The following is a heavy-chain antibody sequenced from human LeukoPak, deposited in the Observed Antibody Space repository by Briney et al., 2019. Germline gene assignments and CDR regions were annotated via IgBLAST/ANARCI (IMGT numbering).Heavy chain of an antibody. CDR2: TSFDGTIR. V-gene: IGHV3-30*18. CDR1: GFGFDTNG. J-gene: IGHJ3*01. Sequence: PGRSLRLTCVASGFGFDTNGMHWVRQAPGKGLEWVALTSFDGTIRYYADSVKGRFTISRDNSKNTLFLQLDNLRPEDTAVYYCAKDRNIGLDAIGVWGQGTMVIVSP. D-gene: IGHD2/OR15-2a*01. CDR3: AKDRNIGLDAIGV.